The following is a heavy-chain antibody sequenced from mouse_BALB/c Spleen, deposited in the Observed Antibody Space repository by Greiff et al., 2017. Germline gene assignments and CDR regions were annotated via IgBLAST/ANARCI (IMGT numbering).Heavy chain of an antibody. CDR2: IYYSGTI. CDR3: ARDEVRRRDGVY. D-gene: IGHD2-14*01. J-gene: IGHJ2*01. CDR1: GISITTGNYR. Sequence: EVHLVESGPGLVRPSQTVSLTCTVTGISITTGNYRWSWIRQFPGNKLEWIGYIYYSGTITYNPSLTSRTTITRDTSKNQFFLEMNSLTAEDTATYYCARDEVRRRDGVYWGQGTTLTVSS. V-gene: IGHV3-5*02.